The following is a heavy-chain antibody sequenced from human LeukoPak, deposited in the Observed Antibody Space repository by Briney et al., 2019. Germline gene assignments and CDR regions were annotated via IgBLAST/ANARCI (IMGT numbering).Heavy chain of an antibody. CDR1: GYTFTSYL. CDR3: ARDPANGRPDSFDI. V-gene: IGHV1-46*01. CDR2: INTGSGGT. D-gene: IGHD1-26*01. J-gene: IGHJ3*02. Sequence: VASVKVSCKASGYTFTSYLIHWVRQAPGQGLEWLGEINTGSGGTNYAPKFQGRVTMTRDTSASTAYMELSGLRSEDTAVYLCARDPANGRPDSFDIWGQGTTVTVSS.